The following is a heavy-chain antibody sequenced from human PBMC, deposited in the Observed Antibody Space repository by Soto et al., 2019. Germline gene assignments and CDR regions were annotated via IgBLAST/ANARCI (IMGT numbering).Heavy chain of an antibody. D-gene: IGHD2-15*01. CDR1: GGSISSYY. Sequence: SETLSLTCTVSGGSISSYYWSWIRQPPGKGLEWIGYIYYSGSTNYNPSLKSRVTISVDTSKNQFSLKLSSVTAADTAVYYCARHGYCSGGSCYSGSFDYWGQGTLVTVSS. J-gene: IGHJ4*02. V-gene: IGHV4-59*08. CDR3: ARHGYCSGGSCYSGSFDY. CDR2: IYYSGST.